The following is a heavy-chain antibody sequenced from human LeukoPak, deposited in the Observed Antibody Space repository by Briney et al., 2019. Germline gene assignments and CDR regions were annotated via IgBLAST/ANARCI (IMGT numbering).Heavy chain of an antibody. CDR3: ALDSGSSLFDY. V-gene: IGHV4-59*01. J-gene: IGHJ4*02. CDR2: IYYSGST. CDR1: DGSISSYY. Sequence: PSETLSLTCTVSDGSISSYYWSWIRQPPGKGLEWIGYIYYSGSTNYNPSLKSRVTISVDTSKNQFSLKLSSVTAADTAVYYCALDSGSSLFDYWGQGTLVTVSS. D-gene: IGHD1-26*01.